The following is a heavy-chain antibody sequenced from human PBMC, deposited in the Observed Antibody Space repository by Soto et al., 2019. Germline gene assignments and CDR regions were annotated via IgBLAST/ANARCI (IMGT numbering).Heavy chain of an antibody. Sequence: PGGSLRLSCAVSGFSVSSSYMSWVRQAPGKGLEWVSLIYTGGSTYYADSVKGRFTISRDDSKNTVYLQMNSLRAEDTAVYYCERDSYGTYWGQGTLVTVSS. V-gene: IGHV3-66*01. D-gene: IGHD2-8*01. J-gene: IGHJ4*02. CDR2: IYTGGST. CDR3: ERDSYGTY. CDR1: GFSVSSSY.